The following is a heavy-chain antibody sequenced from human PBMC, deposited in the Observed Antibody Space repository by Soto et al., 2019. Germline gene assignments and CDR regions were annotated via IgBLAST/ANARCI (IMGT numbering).Heavy chain of an antibody. Sequence: GGSLRLSCAASGFTVSSNYMSWVRQAPGKGLEWVSVIYSGGSTYYADSVKGRFTISRDNSKNTLYLQMNSLRAEDTAVYYCARDKISSSWYQGAFDIWGQGTMVTVSS. CDR3: ARDKISSSWYQGAFDI. D-gene: IGHD6-13*01. V-gene: IGHV3-66*01. J-gene: IGHJ3*02. CDR2: IYSGGST. CDR1: GFTVSSNY.